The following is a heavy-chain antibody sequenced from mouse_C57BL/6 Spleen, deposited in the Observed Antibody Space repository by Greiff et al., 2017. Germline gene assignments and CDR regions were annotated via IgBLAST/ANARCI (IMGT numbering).Heavy chain of an antibody. V-gene: IGHV14-2*01. CDR2: IVPEDGVT. D-gene: IGHD1-1*01. CDR3: ARSGSSYDFDD. CDR1: GFNIKDYY. Sequence: VQLQQSGAELVKPGASVKLSCTASGFNIKDYYMHWVKQRTEQGLEWIGRIVPEDGVTKYTPKFQGKATITADTFSNTAYRQLSSLTSEDTAVYYCARSGSSYDFDDWGKGTTLTVSS. J-gene: IGHJ2*01.